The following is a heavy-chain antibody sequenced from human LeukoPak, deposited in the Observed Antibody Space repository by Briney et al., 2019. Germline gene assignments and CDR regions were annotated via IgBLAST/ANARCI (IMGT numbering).Heavy chain of an antibody. CDR3: TRGTGGSA. CDR2: ISGGDTTI. J-gene: IGHJ5*02. Sequence: GGSLRLSCAASGFTISSYGMNWVRQAPGKGLEWVSYISGGDTTIYYADSVRGRFTISRDNAKNSLYLQMNSLRAEDTALYYCTRGTGGSAWGQGTLVTVSS. D-gene: IGHD2-15*01. CDR1: GFTISSYG. V-gene: IGHV3-48*03.